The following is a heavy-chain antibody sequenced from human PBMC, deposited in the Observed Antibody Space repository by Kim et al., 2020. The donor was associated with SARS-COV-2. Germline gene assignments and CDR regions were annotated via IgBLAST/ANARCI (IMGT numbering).Heavy chain of an antibody. Sequence: DSVKGRFSISRDKARNTLYLQMNSLCVEDTAMYYCTRALQYYDSTAYYSYWGQGTLVTVSS. D-gene: IGHD3-22*01. CDR3: TRALQYYDSTAYYSY. V-gene: IGHV3-74*01. J-gene: IGHJ4*02.